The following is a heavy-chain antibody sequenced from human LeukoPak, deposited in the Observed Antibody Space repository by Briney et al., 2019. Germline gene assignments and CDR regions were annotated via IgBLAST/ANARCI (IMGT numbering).Heavy chain of an antibody. V-gene: IGHV4-4*07. CDR2: IYTSGST. D-gene: IGHD3-16*01. J-gene: IGHJ3*02. Sequence: PSETLSLTCTVSGGSISSYYWSWIRQPAGKGLEWIGRIYTSGSTTYNPSLKTRVTMSVGTSKNHFSLKLSSVTAADTAVYYCARVGGLRPFPLDAFDIWGQGTMVTVSS. CDR3: ARVGGLRPFPLDAFDI. CDR1: GGSISSYY.